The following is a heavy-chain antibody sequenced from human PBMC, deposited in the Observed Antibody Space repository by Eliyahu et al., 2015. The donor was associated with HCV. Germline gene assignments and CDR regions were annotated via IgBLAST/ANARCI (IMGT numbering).Heavy chain of an antibody. CDR3: AKDQDYDSSAPLYGGLDV. Sequence: QVQLVESGGGVLQPGRSLRLSCXASGFTFSAFGMHWVRQSPGKGLEWMAVISYDETHKYYADSVRGRFTISRDNSKNTLYLQMNSLRPEDTAVYYCAKDQDYDSSAPLYGGLDVWGQGTTVTVSS. J-gene: IGHJ6*02. V-gene: IGHV3-30*18. CDR2: ISYDETHK. CDR1: GFTFSAFG. D-gene: IGHD3-22*01.